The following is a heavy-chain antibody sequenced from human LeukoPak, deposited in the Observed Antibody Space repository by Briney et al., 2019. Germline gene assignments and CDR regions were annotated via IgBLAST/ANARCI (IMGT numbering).Heavy chain of an antibody. J-gene: IGHJ4*02. D-gene: IGHD6-13*01. V-gene: IGHV3-30*03. Sequence: GGSLRLSCAASGFTFSSYGMHWVRQAPGKGLDWVAVISSDGSNTHYADSVKGRFTISRDNSKNTLSLQMDSLRAEDTAVYYCATGRKYSSSWYLGYWGQGTLVTVSS. CDR1: GFTFSSYG. CDR2: ISSDGSNT. CDR3: ATGRKYSSSWYLGY.